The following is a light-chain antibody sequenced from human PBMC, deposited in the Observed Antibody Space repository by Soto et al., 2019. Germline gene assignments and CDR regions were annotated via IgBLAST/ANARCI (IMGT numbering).Light chain of an antibody. CDR2: EVS. CDR1: SSDVGGYNY. J-gene: IGLJ1*01. V-gene: IGLV2-14*01. CDR3: SSYTSSSPLV. Sequence: QSALTQPASVSGSPGQSITISCTGTSSDVGGYNYVSWYQQQPGKAPKLMIYEVSNRPTGLSKRFSGSKSGNTASLTIAGLQAEDEVHYYCSSYTSSSPLVFGTGTKLTVL.